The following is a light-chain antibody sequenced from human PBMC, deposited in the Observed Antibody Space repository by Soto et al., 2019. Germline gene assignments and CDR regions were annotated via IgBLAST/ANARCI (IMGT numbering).Light chain of an antibody. V-gene: IGKV1-33*01. J-gene: IGKJ2*01. Sequence: DIQMTQSPSSLSASVGDRVTISCQASQDITTFLNCYQQKPGKAPRLLICDVSNLETGVPSRFSGSGSETDFSLTITSLQPEDIATYYCQQFNNLPYTFGQGTKLEIK. CDR3: QQFNNLPYT. CDR2: DVS. CDR1: QDITTF.